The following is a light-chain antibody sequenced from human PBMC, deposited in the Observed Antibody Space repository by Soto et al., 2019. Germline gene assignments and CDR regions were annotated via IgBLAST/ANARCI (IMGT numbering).Light chain of an antibody. CDR1: SSNIGAGYH. CDR2: SNI. Sequence: QSVLTQPPSVSGAPGQTVTISCTGSSSNIGAGYHVHWYQQLPGAAPKLLIYSNINRPSGVPDRVSGSKSGTSASLAITGLQGEDEADYYCQSYDSSLSASVFGGGTKLTVL. CDR3: QSYDSSLSASV. V-gene: IGLV1-40*01. J-gene: IGLJ2*01.